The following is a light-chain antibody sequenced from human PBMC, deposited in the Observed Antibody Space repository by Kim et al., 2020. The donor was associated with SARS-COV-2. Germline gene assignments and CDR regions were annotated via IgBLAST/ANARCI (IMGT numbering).Light chain of an antibody. V-gene: IGKV3-11*01. CDR1: QSASSN. Sequence: PGERATLSCRASQSASSNLAWYQQKPGQAPSLLIYDASKRAAGIPARFSGSGSGTDFTLTISSLEPEDFAVYYCQQRNTWPFTFGGGTKVDIK. CDR2: DAS. CDR3: QQRNTWPFT. J-gene: IGKJ4*01.